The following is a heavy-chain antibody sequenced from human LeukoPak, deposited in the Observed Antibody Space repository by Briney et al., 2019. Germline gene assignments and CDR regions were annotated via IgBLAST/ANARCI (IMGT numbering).Heavy chain of an antibody. CDR2: ISSSSSYI. J-gene: IGHJ4*02. V-gene: IGHV3-21*01. Sequence: GGSLRLSCAASGFTFSSYAMNWVRQAPGKGLEWVSSISSSSSYIYYADSVKGRFTISRDNAKNSLYLQMNSLRAEDTAVYYCARDKVGAVAGPNDYWGQGTLVTVSS. CDR3: ARDKVGAVAGPNDY. D-gene: IGHD6-19*01. CDR1: GFTFSSYA.